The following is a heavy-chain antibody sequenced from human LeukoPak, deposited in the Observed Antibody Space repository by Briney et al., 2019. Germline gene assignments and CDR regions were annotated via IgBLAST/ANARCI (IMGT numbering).Heavy chain of an antibody. Sequence: ASVKVSCTASGYTFTGYYMHWVRQAPGQGLEWMGWMNPNSGNTGYAQKFQGRVTMTRNTSISTAYMELSSLRSEDTAVYYCATGIHTAMVNKYWGQGTLVTVSS. V-gene: IGHV1-8*02. CDR3: ATGIHTAMVNKY. CDR1: GYTFTGYY. D-gene: IGHD5-18*01. CDR2: MNPNSGNT. J-gene: IGHJ4*02.